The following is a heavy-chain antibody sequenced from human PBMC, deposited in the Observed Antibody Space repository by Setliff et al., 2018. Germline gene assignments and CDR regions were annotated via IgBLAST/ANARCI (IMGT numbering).Heavy chain of an antibody. J-gene: IGHJ4*02. CDR1: GASVTSFDYY. Sequence: LSLTCTVSGASVTSFDYYWTWIRQSPGKGLEYIGHISHGVSTSYSPSLKSRLSISADTSKNQFSLKLTSVTAADTAVYYCARTHCTTTSCFYFHYWGQGTVVTVSS. V-gene: IGHV4-30-4*01. D-gene: IGHD2-2*01. CDR3: ARTHCTTTSCFYFHY. CDR2: ISHGVST.